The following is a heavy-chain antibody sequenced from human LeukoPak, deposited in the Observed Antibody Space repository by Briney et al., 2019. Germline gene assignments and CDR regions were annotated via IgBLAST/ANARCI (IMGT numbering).Heavy chain of an antibody. CDR1: GFTFTTYA. V-gene: IGHV3-23*01. D-gene: IGHD5-18*01. CDR3: ARGLEKGYSFGIDY. J-gene: IGHJ4*02. CDR2: VSGNGHHT. Sequence: GGSLRLSCAASGFTFTTYAMSWVRQASGKGLEWVSSVSGNGHHTYYADSVKGRFTISRDNAKNSLYLQMNSLRADDTALYYCARGLEKGYSFGIDYWGQGTLVTVSS.